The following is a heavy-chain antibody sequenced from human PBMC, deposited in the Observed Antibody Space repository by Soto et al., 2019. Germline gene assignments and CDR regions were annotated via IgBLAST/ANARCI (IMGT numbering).Heavy chain of an antibody. CDR3: ARAVVTGSYYFDN. D-gene: IGHD3-16*02. Sequence: GGSLRLSCAASGLTFSDNSMMWIRQAPGKGLEWVSYITSSTYTNYADSGKGRFTISRDNAKNSLFLQMNSLRAEDTAVYYCARAVVTGSYYFDNWGQGTLVTVSS. CDR2: ITSSTYT. V-gene: IGHV3-11*06. J-gene: IGHJ4*02. CDR1: GLTFSDNS.